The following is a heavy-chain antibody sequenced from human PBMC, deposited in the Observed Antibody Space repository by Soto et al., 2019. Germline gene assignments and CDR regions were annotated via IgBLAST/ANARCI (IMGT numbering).Heavy chain of an antibody. Sequence: QVQLVESGGGLVKPGGSLRLTCAASGFSISDHYMSWIRQAPGKGLEWVSYSSNSGTFTKYADSVKGRFSISRDNAKNSLYLEINSLRGEATAIYYCARSGDNYNVLDYWGQGTPVTASS. V-gene: IGHV3-11*05. J-gene: IGHJ4*02. D-gene: IGHD3-10*02. CDR1: GFSISDHY. CDR3: ARSGDNYNVLDY. CDR2: SSNSGTFT.